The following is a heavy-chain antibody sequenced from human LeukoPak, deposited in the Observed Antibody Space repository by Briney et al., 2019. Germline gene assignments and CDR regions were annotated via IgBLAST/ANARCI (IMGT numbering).Heavy chain of an antibody. V-gene: IGHV3-30*18. D-gene: IGHD3-10*01. Sequence: QPGGSLRLSCAASGFTFSGYTMNWVRQAPGKGLEWVAVISYHGSNEYYADSVKGRFTISRDNSKNTLYLEMNSLRVEDTAVYYCAKDHEIKGIQLWSVDYWGQGTLVTVSS. CDR3: AKDHEIKGIQLWSVDY. CDR2: ISYHGSNE. CDR1: GFTFSGYT. J-gene: IGHJ4*02.